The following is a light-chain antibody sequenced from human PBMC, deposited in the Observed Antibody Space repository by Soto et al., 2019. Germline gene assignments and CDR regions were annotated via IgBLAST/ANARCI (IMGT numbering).Light chain of an antibody. CDR2: DAS. CDR3: QQYNSSPYT. Sequence: DIQMTQSPSTLSASVGDRVTITCRASQRFSTWLAWYQQKPGKAPRLLIYDASSLEGGVPSRFSGRGSGKEFTLTISGLQPDDFAPYYCQQYNSSPYTCGQGTKLEIK. CDR1: QRFSTW. J-gene: IGKJ2*01. V-gene: IGKV1-5*01.